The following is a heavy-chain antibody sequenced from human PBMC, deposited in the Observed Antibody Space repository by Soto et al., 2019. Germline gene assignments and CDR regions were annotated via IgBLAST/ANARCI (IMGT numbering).Heavy chain of an antibody. Sequence: GGSLRLSCAASGFTFSSYAMHWVRQAPGKGLEWVSYISSSGSTIYYADSVKGRFTISRDNAKNSLYLQMNSLRAEDTAVYYCARPSRVGDPGPFDYWGQGTLVTVSS. CDR1: GFTFSSYA. D-gene: IGHD3-16*01. CDR2: ISSSGSTI. J-gene: IGHJ4*02. V-gene: IGHV3-48*04. CDR3: ARPSRVGDPGPFDY.